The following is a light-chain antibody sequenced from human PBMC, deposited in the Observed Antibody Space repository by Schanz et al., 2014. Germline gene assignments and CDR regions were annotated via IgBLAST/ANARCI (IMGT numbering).Light chain of an antibody. CDR2: HDS. Sequence: SSELTQPPSVSVSPGQTASITCSGDKLGDKYASWYQQKPGQSPALVIYHDSKRPSGIPERFSGSNSGNTATLTISRTQAMDEADYYCQAWDSSSYVFGTGTKLTVL. V-gene: IGLV3-1*01. CDR1: KLGDKY. CDR3: QAWDSSSYV. J-gene: IGLJ1*01.